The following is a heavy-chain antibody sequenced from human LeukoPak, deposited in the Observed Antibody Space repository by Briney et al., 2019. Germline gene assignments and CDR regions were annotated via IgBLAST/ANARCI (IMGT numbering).Heavy chain of an antibody. CDR2: INSDGSST. CDR3: ARGVDYYENSGTIDY. D-gene: IGHD3-22*01. Sequence: GGSLRLSCAASGFTFSSYWMHWVRQAPGKGLLWVSRINSDGSSTSYADSVKGRFTISRDNAKNTLYLQMNSLRAEDTAVYYCARGVDYYENSGTIDYWGQGTLVTVSS. CDR1: GFTFSSYW. V-gene: IGHV3-74*01. J-gene: IGHJ4*02.